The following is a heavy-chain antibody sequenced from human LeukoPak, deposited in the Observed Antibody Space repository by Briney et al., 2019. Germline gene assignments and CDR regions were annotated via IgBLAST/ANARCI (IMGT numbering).Heavy chain of an antibody. D-gene: IGHD3-10*02. Sequence: PGGSLRLSCAASGLTSSSYEMNWVRQAPGKGLEWVSYISSSGSTIYYADSVKGRFTISRDNAQNSLYLQMNSLRAEDTAVDYCAERGITMIGGVWGKGTTVTISS. CDR1: GLTSSSYE. CDR2: ISSSGSTI. V-gene: IGHV3-48*03. CDR3: AERGITMIGGV. J-gene: IGHJ6*04.